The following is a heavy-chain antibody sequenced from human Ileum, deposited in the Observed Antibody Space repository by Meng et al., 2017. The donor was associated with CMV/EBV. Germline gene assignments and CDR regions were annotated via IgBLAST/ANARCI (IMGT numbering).Heavy chain of an antibody. D-gene: IGHD4-17*01. Sequence: LRLVDSGGGLIQPGVSRRLSGAASGFTVRTNFMGWVRQAPGKGLEWVSLIHSGGNTRYADSVKGRLTISRDNSKDTIYLQMNSLRAEDTAVYYCARGDGYLIEYWGQGTLVTVSS. CDR1: GFTVRTNF. CDR3: ARGDGYLIEY. V-gene: IGHV3-53*01. CDR2: IHSGGNT. J-gene: IGHJ4*02.